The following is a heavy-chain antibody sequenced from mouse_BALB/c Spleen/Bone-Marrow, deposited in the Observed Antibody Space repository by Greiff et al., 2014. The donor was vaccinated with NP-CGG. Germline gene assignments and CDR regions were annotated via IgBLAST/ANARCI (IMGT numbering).Heavy chain of an antibody. Sequence: VQLKESGGGLVQPGGSLKLSCAASGFDFSRYWMTWVRQAPGKGLEWIGEINPESSTINYTPSLEDKFIISRDNAKNTLYLQMSKVRSEDTALYYCAGNGYYGWIAYWGRGTLVTVSA. V-gene: IGHV4-1*02. CDR2: INPESSTI. CDR3: AGNGYYGWIAY. D-gene: IGHD2-3*01. CDR1: GFDFSRYW. J-gene: IGHJ3*01.